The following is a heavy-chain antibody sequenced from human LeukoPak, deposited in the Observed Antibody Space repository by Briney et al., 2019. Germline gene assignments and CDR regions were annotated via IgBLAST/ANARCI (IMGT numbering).Heavy chain of an antibody. Sequence: PGGSLRLSCAASGFTFGSYSMSWVRQAPGKGLEWVSAFLANGNSRYADSVKGRFTISRDNSRNTLYLQMNSLRVEDTAVYYCAKDVKPDSGWDFDYWGQGTLVTVSS. CDR1: GFTFGSYS. J-gene: IGHJ4*02. D-gene: IGHD6-19*01. V-gene: IGHV3-23*01. CDR2: FLANGNSR. CDR3: AKDVKPDSGWDFDY.